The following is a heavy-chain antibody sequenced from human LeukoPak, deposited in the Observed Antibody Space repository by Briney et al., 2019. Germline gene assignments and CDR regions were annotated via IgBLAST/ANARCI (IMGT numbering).Heavy chain of an antibody. Sequence: GGSLRLSCAASGFTFSSYGMHWVRQAPGMGLEWVAVIWYDGSNKYYADSVKGRFTISRDNSKNTLYLQMNSLRAEDTAVYYCARDGTPYYDSSGYYYYYYYGMDVWGQGTTVTVSS. CDR2: IWYDGSNK. V-gene: IGHV3-33*01. D-gene: IGHD3-22*01. CDR1: GFTFSSYG. J-gene: IGHJ6*02. CDR3: ARDGTPYYDSSGYYYYYYYGMDV.